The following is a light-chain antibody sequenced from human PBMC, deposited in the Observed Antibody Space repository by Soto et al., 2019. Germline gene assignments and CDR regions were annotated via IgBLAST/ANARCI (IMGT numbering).Light chain of an antibody. J-gene: IGKJ5*01. CDR2: GAS. Sequence: EIVLAQFPGTLSLSPGERATLSCMASQSVTSSSLAWYQQKVGRAPRVLIYGASNRATGIPDRFSGSGSGTDFTLTISSLEPEDFAIYYCQQRSNWPLITFGQGTRLEIK. CDR1: QSVTSSS. V-gene: IGKV3D-20*02. CDR3: QQRSNWPLIT.